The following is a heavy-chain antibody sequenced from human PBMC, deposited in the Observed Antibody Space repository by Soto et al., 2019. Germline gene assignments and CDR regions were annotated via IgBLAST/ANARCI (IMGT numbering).Heavy chain of an antibody. J-gene: IGHJ4*02. Sequence: QVQLVQSGAEVKKPGASLRVSCKASGYTFSNFGINWVRQAPGQGLEWMGWLNTYNGNTNFAVKFQGRVTMTTDTSTSTAYMDLRSLTSDDTAVYYCARGPDQTYSDFWGQGTLVTVSS. CDR2: LNTYNGNT. CDR1: GYTFSNFG. V-gene: IGHV1-18*01. CDR3: ARGPDQTYSDF.